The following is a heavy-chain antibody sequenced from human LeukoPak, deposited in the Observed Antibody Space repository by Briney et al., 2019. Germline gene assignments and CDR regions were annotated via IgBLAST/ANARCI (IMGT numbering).Heavy chain of an antibody. CDR3: ARGPLWFGELLTAPSPFDY. Sequence: EASVKVSCKASGYIFSSYGISWVRQAPGQGLEWMGWISAYNGNTNYAQKLQGRVTMTTDTSTSTAYMELRSLRSDDTAVYYCARGPLWFGELLTAPSPFDYWGQGTLVTVSS. J-gene: IGHJ4*02. CDR2: ISAYNGNT. D-gene: IGHD3-10*01. CDR1: GYIFSSYG. V-gene: IGHV1-18*01.